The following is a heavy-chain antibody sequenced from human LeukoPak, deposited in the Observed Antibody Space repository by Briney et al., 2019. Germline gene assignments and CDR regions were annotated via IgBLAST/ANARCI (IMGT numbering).Heavy chain of an antibody. D-gene: IGHD2-15*01. Sequence: GGSLRLSRAASGFTFSSYGMHWVRQAPGKGLEWVAVISYDGSNIYYADSVKGRFTISRDNSKNTLFLQMNSLRADDTAVYYCATGCSGGSCYGYFQHWGQGTLVTVSS. V-gene: IGHV3-30*03. CDR1: GFTFSSYG. J-gene: IGHJ1*01. CDR2: ISYDGSNI. CDR3: ATGCSGGSCYGYFQH.